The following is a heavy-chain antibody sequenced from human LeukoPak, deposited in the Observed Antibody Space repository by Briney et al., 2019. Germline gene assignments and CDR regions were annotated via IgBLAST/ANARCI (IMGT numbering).Heavy chain of an antibody. CDR1: GFTFDNYA. Sequence: GGSLRLSYAASGFTFDNYAMSWVRQAPGKGLEWVSGISGSGGSTYYVDSVKGRFTISRDNSKNTLYLQMNSLRVEDTAVYYCAKSFLGYSYGKIDYWGQGTLVNVSS. CDR2: ISGSGGST. CDR3: AKSFLGYSYGKIDY. V-gene: IGHV3-23*01. J-gene: IGHJ4*02. D-gene: IGHD5-18*01.